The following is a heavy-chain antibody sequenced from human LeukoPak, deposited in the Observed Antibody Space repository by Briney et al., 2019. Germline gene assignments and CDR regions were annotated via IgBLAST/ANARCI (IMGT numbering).Heavy chain of an antibody. V-gene: IGHV4-34*01. D-gene: IGHD6-13*01. CDR1: GGSLGGYY. J-gene: IGHJ4*02. CDR2: IYSTGST. CDR3: ARVPGSSSPTS. Sequence: PSETLSLTCAVYGGSLGGYYWAWIRQPPGKGLEWIGEIYSTGSTNHNPSLKSRLTMSVDTSKNQISLKLTSMTAADTAVYYCARVPGSSSPTSWGQGTLVTVSS.